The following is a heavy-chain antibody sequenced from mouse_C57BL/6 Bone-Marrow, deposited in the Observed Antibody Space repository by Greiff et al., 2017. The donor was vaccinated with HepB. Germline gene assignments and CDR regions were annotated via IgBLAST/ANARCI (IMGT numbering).Heavy chain of an antibody. CDR2: ISSGGDYI. CDR1: GFTFSSYA. CDR3: TRDYGSSYGYYAMDY. Sequence: EVKVEESGEGLVKPGGSLKLSCAASGFTFSSYAMSWVRQTPEKRLEWVAYISSGGDYIYYADTVKGRFTISRDNARNPLYLQMSSLKSEDTAMYYCTRDYGSSYGYYAMDYWGQGTSVTVSS. D-gene: IGHD1-1*01. J-gene: IGHJ4*01. V-gene: IGHV5-9-1*02.